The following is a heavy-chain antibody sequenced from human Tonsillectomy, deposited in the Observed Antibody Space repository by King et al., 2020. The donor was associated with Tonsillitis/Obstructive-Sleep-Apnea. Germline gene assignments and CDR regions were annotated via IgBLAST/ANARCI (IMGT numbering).Heavy chain of an antibody. CDR3: ARDYDFLSCYYLF. V-gene: IGHV3-21*01. CDR2: ISSSSSYI. J-gene: IGHJ4*02. D-gene: IGHD3-3*01. Sequence: VQLVQSGGGLVKPGGSLRLSCAASGFTFSSYSMNWVRQAPGKGLEWVSSISSSSSYIYYADSVKGRFTISRDNAKNSLYLQMNSLRAEDTAVYYCARDYDFLSCYYLFWGQGTLVTVSS. CDR1: GFTFSSYS.